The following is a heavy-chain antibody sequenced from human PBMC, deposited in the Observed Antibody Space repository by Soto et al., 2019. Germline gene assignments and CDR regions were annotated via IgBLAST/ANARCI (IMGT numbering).Heavy chain of an antibody. CDR3: ARAPGYYGDFFDY. J-gene: IGHJ4*02. Sequence: GGSLRLSCAAFGFPFDDYGMSWVRQAPGKGLEWVSGINRDGGSAGYADSVKGRFTISRDNAKNSLYLQMNSLRAEDTAFYYCARAPGYYGDFFDYWGQGTLVTVSS. D-gene: IGHD4-17*01. V-gene: IGHV3-20*04. CDR2: INRDGGSA. CDR1: GFPFDDYG.